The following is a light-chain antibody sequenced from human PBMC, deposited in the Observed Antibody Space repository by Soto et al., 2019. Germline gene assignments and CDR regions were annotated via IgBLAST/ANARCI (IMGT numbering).Light chain of an antibody. CDR1: AGAVTSGHY. V-gene: IGLV7-46*01. CDR2: DTS. Sequence: QTVVTQKPSLTVSPGGTVTLTCGSSAGAVTSGHYPYWYQQKPGQAPRTLIYDTSKKHSWTPARFSGSLLEGKAALTLSGAQPEDEAEFYCSLSFSGSVLFGGGTKLTVL. J-gene: IGLJ2*01. CDR3: SLSFSGSVL.